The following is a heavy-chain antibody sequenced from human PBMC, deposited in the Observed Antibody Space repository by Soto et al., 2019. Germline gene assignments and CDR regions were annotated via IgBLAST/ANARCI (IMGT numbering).Heavy chain of an antibody. CDR1: GYTFTSYY. D-gene: IGHD6-13*01. Sequence: ASVKVSCKASGYTFTSYYMHWVRQAPGQGLEWMGIINPSGGSTSYAQKFQGRVTMTRDTSTSTVYMELSSLRSEDTAVYYCARDRSEPRYSSSWYWFDPWGQGTLVTVSS. V-gene: IGHV1-46*01. J-gene: IGHJ5*02. CDR2: INPSGGST. CDR3: ARDRSEPRYSSSWYWFDP.